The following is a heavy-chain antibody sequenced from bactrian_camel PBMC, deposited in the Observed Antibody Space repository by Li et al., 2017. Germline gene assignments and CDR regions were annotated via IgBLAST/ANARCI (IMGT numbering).Heavy chain of an antibody. Sequence: HVQLVESGGGSVQAGGSLTLSCTVSGLTFSSRAVGWYRQVPGSECKLVAKISDGSTSYADAVKGRFTISKDNVKNTLYLQMNSLKPEDTAIYYCVLDPGASRCNGGSCTAQTLGIFRGQGTQVTVS. CDR3: VLDPGASRCNGGSCTAQTLGIF. CDR1: GLTFSSRA. D-gene: IGHD6*01. J-gene: IGHJ4*01. V-gene: IGHV3S55*01. CDR2: KISDGST.